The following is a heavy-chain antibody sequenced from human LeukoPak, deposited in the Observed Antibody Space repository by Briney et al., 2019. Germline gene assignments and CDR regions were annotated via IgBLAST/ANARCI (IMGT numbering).Heavy chain of an antibody. Sequence: GGSLRLSCAASGFTFSNYSMNWVRQAPGKGLEWVSTISGSSSYIYYTDSVKGRFSISRDNTQNSLSLQMSSLKAEDTAVYYCVREAAATLFDYWGQGTLVTVSS. D-gene: IGHD1-26*01. CDR3: VREAAATLFDY. J-gene: IGHJ4*02. V-gene: IGHV3-21*01. CDR1: GFTFSNYS. CDR2: ISGSSSYI.